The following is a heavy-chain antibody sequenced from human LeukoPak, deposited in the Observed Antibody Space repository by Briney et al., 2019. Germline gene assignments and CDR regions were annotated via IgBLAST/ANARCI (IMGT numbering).Heavy chain of an antibody. J-gene: IGHJ4*02. CDR3: AKRGTYDSSGFNFDY. CDR1: GFTFSSYA. D-gene: IGHD3-22*01. CDR2: ISGSGDSR. Sequence: GGSLRLSCAASGFTFSSYAMSWVRQAPGKGLEWVSAISGSGDSRHYADSVKGRFTISRDNSKNTLYLQMNSLRAEDTAVYYCAKRGTYDSSGFNFDYWGQGTLVTVSS. V-gene: IGHV3-23*01.